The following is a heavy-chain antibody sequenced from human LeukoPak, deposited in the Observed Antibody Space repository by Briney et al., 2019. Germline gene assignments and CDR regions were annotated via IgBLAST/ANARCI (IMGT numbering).Heavy chain of an antibody. CDR3: AKESLGY. Sequence: PGGSLRLSCAASGFTFSSYGMHWVRQAPGKGLEWVAVISYDGSNKYYADSVKGRFTISRDNSTNTLYLQMNSLRAEDTAVYYCAKESLGYWGQGTLVTVSS. J-gene: IGHJ4*02. CDR2: ISYDGSNK. V-gene: IGHV3-30*18. CDR1: GFTFSSYG.